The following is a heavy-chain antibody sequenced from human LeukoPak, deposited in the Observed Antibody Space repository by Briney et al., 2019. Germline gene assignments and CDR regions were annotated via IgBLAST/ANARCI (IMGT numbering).Heavy chain of an antibody. CDR3: ARARALVSTVDFDY. V-gene: IGHV3-21*01. CDR2: ISSSSSYI. Sequence: GGSLRLSCAASGFTFSSYSMNWVRQAPGRGLEWVSSISSSSSYIYYADSVKGRFTISRDNAKNSLYLQMNSLRAEDTAVYYCARARALVSTVDFDYWGQGTLVTVSS. CDR1: GFTFSSYS. D-gene: IGHD5/OR15-5a*01. J-gene: IGHJ4*02.